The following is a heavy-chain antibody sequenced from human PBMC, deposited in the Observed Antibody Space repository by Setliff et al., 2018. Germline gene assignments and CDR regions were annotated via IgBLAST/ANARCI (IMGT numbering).Heavy chain of an antibody. J-gene: IGHJ3*02. CDR3: ARDGGRWDREAFDI. D-gene: IGHD3-16*01. V-gene: IGHV4-59*11. Sequence: SETLSLTCTVSGGSISSHYWSWIRQPPGKGLEWIGSIYYSGSTNYNPSLKSRVTISVDTSKNQFSLKLSSVTAADTAVYYCARDGGRWDREAFDIWGQGTMVTVSS. CDR2: IYYSGST. CDR1: GGSISSHY.